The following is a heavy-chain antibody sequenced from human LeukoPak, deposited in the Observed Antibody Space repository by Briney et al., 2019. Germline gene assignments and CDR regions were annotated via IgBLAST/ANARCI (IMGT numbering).Heavy chain of an antibody. J-gene: IGHJ4*02. Sequence: GGSLRLSCVASGFTFSSYGIHWVRQDPGKGLEWVAVVSSDGSIKYNADSVKGRFTISRDTSKNTVYLQMNSLGAEDTAFYYCARGYSSSWLGYFDYWGQGTLVTVSS. CDR3: ARGYSSSWLGYFDY. CDR1: GFTFSSYG. CDR2: VSSDGSIK. D-gene: IGHD6-13*01. V-gene: IGHV3-33*08.